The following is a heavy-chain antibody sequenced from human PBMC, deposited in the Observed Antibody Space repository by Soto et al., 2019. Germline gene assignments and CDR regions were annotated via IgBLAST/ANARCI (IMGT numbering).Heavy chain of an antibody. CDR3: AREAGITGTTRDAFDI. CDR2: IYYSGST. Sequence: QVQLQESGPGLVKPSQTLSLTCTVSGGSISSGDYYWSWIRQPPGKGLEWIGYIYYSGSTYYNPSLKSRVTISXGTXKXLFSLKLSSVTAADTAVYYCAREAGITGTTRDAFDIWGQGTMVTVSS. D-gene: IGHD1-7*01. J-gene: IGHJ3*02. CDR1: GGSISSGDYY. V-gene: IGHV4-30-4*01.